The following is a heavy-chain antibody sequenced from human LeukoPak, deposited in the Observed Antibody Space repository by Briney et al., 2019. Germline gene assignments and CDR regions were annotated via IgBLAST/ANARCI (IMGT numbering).Heavy chain of an antibody. Sequence: GGSLRLSCAASGFTFSSYAMSWVRQAPGKGLEWVSAISVSGDSTYYADSVKGWFTISRDNSKNTLYLQMNSLRAEDTAVYYCAKPTGGHLDAFDIWGQGTMVTVSS. D-gene: IGHD7-27*01. J-gene: IGHJ3*02. CDR3: AKPTGGHLDAFDI. CDR2: ISVSGDST. CDR1: GFTFSSYA. V-gene: IGHV3-23*01.